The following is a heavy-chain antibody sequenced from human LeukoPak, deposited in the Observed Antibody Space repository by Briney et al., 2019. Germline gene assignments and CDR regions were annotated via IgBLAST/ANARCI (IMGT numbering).Heavy chain of an antibody. V-gene: IGHV5-51*01. CDR1: GYIFTNYW. D-gene: IGHD3-10*01. J-gene: IGHJ4*02. CDR2: IYPADSNS. CDR3: ARHNASGNFFDF. Sequence: GESLKISCKGSGYIFTNYWFGWVRQMPGKGLEWMGIIYPADSNSRYSPSFRGQVTISADKSTSTAHLQWSSLKASDTAMYYCARHNASGNFFDFWGQGTLVTVSS.